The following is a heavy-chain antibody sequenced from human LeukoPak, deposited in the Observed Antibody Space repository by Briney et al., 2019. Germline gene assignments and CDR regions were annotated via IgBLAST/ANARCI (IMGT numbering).Heavy chain of an antibody. CDR3: ARDKGYSSGWFREFDY. CDR2: IIPIFGTA. D-gene: IGHD6-19*01. J-gene: IGHJ4*02. Sequence: SVKVSCKASGGTFSSYAISWVRQAPGQGLEWMGGIIPIFGTANYAQKFQGRVTITTDESTSTAYMDLSSLRSEDTAVYYCARDKGYSSGWFREFDYWGQGTLVTVSS. V-gene: IGHV1-69*05. CDR1: GGTFSSYA.